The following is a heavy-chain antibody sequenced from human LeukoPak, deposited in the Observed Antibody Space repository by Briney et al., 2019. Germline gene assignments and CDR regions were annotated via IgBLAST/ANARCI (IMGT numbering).Heavy chain of an antibody. Sequence: SETLSLTCTVSGGAISSSSYYWGWIRQPPGKGLEWIGSIYYSGSTYYNPSLKSRVTISVDTSKNQFSLKLSSVTAADTAVYYCARYLYSSSCSFDCWGQGTLVTVSS. V-gene: IGHV4-39*01. CDR2: IYYSGST. CDR3: ARYLYSSSCSFDC. CDR1: GGAISSSSYY. D-gene: IGHD6-13*01. J-gene: IGHJ4*02.